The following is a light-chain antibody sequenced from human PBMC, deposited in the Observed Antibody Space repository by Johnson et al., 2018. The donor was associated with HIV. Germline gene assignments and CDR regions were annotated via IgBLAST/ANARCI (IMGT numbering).Light chain of an antibody. J-gene: IGLJ1*01. V-gene: IGLV1-51*02. CDR3: GTWDSSLSDGRIYV. CDR1: SSNIGNNY. Sequence: QSVLTQPPSVSSAPGQKVTISCSGSSSNIGNNYVSWYQELPGTAPKLLIYENNKRPSGIPDRFSGSRSGTSATLGITGLQTGDEADYYGGTWDSSLSDGRIYVVGTWTKVTVL. CDR2: ENN.